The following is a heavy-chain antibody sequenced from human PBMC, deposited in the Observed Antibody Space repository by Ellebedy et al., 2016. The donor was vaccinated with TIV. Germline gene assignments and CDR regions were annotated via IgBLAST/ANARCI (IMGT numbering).Heavy chain of an antibody. Sequence: GESLKISCAASGFTFSRYWMNWVRQAPGKGLEWVANIKQDGSEKYYVDSVKGRFTISRDNAKNSLYLQMNSLRAEDTAVYFCARLDAIIPVKSLDYWGQGTLVTVSS. V-gene: IGHV3-7*03. D-gene: IGHD3-3*01. CDR2: IKQDGSEK. CDR1: GFTFSRYW. J-gene: IGHJ4*02. CDR3: ARLDAIIPVKSLDY.